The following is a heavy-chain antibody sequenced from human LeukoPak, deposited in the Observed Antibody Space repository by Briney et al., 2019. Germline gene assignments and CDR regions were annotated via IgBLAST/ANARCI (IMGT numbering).Heavy chain of an antibody. V-gene: IGHV4-39*02. D-gene: IGHD3-3*02. CDR3: ARDISPSAFDY. Sequence: SETLSLTCTVSGGSISSSSYYWGWIRQPPGKGLEWIGSIYYSGSTYYNPSLKSRVTISVDTSKNQFSLKLSSVTAADTAVYYCARDISPSAFDYWGQGTLVTVSS. CDR1: GGSISSSSYY. CDR2: IYYSGST. J-gene: IGHJ4*02.